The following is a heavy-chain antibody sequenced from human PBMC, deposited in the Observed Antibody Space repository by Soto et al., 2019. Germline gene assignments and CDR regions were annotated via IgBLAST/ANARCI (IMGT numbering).Heavy chain of an antibody. V-gene: IGHV4-31*03. CDR1: GGSISSGGYY. CDR2: IYYSGST. CDR3: ARDSYDSSDYYYELGYGMDV. Sequence: SETLSLTCTVSGGSISSGGYYWSWIRQHPGKGLEWIGYIYYSGSTYYNPSLKSRVTISVDTSKNQFSLKLSSVTAADTAVYYCARDSYDSSDYYYELGYGMDVWGQGTTVTVSS. J-gene: IGHJ6*02. D-gene: IGHD3-22*01.